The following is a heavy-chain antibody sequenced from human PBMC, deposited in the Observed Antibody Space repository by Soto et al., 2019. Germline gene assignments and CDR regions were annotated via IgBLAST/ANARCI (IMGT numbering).Heavy chain of an antibody. CDR3: AKAGEDIVVVVAAMDV. V-gene: IGHV3-23*01. D-gene: IGHD2-15*01. J-gene: IGHJ6*04. CDR1: GFTFSSYA. Sequence: GGSLRLSCAASGFTFSSYAMSWVRQAPGKGLEWVSAISGSGGSTYYADSVKGRFTISRDNSKNTLYLQMNSLRAEDTAVYYCAKAGEDIVVVVAAMDVWGKGTTVTVSS. CDR2: ISGSGGST.